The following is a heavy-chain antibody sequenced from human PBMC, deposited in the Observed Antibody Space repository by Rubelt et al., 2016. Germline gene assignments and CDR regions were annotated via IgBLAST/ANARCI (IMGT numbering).Heavy chain of an antibody. CDR3: AKDKGKWELGNWFDP. V-gene: IGHV3-30*04. Sequence: VQVAESGGGVVQPGRSLRLSCAASGFTFSSYAMHWVRQAPGKGLEWVAVISHDGSNKYYADSVKGRFTISRDNSKNTLYLQMNSLRAEDTAVYYCAKDKGKWELGNWFDPWGQGTLVTVSS. CDR1: GFTFSSYA. D-gene: IGHD1-26*01. J-gene: IGHJ5*02. CDR2: ISHDGSNK.